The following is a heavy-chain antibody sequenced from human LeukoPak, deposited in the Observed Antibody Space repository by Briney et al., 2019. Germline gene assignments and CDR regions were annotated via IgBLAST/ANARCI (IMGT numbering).Heavy chain of an antibody. D-gene: IGHD2-2*01. CDR1: GGSISSGSYY. J-gene: IGHJ4*02. CDR3: ASRHLGYCSSTSCPPGYFDY. Sequence: SETLSLTCTVSGGSISSGSYYWSWIRQPAGKGLEWIGRIYTSGSTNYNPSLKSRVTISVDTSKNQFSLKLSSVTAADTAVYYCASRHLGYCSSTSCPPGYFDYWGQGTLVTVSP. V-gene: IGHV4-61*02. CDR2: IYTSGST.